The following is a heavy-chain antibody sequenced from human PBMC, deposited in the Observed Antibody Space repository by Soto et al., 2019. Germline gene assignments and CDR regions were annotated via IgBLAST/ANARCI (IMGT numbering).Heavy chain of an antibody. V-gene: IGHV1-69*13. J-gene: IGHJ6*02. CDR1: GGTFSSYA. Sequence: VKVSCKASGGTFSSYAISWVRQAPGQGLEWMGGIIPIFGTANHAQKFQGRVTITADESTSTAYMELSSPRSEDTAVYYCARAVAVAGTGPYYYYGMDVWGQGTTVTVSS. CDR2: IIPIFGTA. D-gene: IGHD6-19*01. CDR3: ARAVAVAGTGPYYYYGMDV.